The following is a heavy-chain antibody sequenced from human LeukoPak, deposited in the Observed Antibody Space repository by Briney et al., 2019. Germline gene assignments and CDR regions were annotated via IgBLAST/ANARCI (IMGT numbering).Heavy chain of an antibody. V-gene: IGHV3-48*01. D-gene: IGHD4-23*01. CDR1: GFTFSSYS. Sequence: GGSLRLSCAASGFTFSSYSMNWVRQAPGKGLEWISYISGHSSTIYFADSVRGRFTISRDNARNSLYLQMNSLRAEDTAVYYCARDFNYGGNFDYWGQGTLVTVSS. CDR3: ARDFNYGGNFDY. J-gene: IGHJ4*02. CDR2: ISGHSSTI.